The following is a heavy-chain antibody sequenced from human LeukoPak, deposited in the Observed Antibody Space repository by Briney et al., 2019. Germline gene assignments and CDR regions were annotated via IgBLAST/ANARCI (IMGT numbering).Heavy chain of an antibody. CDR3: AKRSSSDLAFDY. CDR1: GFSLSNSA. CDR2: ISGSGGST. Sequence: GGSLRLSCAASGFSLSNSAMSWVRQAPGKGLEWVSGISGSGGSTYYADSVKGRFTISRDNSRNTLYLQMNSLRAEDTAVYYCAKRSSSDLAFDYWGQGTLVTVSS. J-gene: IGHJ4*02. V-gene: IGHV3-23*01. D-gene: IGHD6-6*01.